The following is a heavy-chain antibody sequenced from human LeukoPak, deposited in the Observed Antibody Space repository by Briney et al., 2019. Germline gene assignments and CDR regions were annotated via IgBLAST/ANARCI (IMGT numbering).Heavy chain of an antibody. CDR2: INHIGRT. Sequence: WETLSLTCAVYGGSFSGYYWRCIRQPPGKGLEWIGVINHIGRTNYNPALKSRVTISVYPSKIQFSLKLSSVTAADTAVYYCARGRITMSRGAPLWFDPWGQGTLVTVS. V-gene: IGHV4-34*01. D-gene: IGHD3-10*01. CDR3: ARGRITMSRGAPLWFDP. CDR1: GGSFSGYY. J-gene: IGHJ5*02.